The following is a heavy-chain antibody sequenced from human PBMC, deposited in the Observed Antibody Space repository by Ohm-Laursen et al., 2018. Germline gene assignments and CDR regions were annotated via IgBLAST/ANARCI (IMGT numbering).Heavy chain of an antibody. CDR1: GGSISSYY. D-gene: IGHD3-16*01. V-gene: IGHV4-59*08. Sequence: SETLTLTCTVSGGSISSYYWSWIRQPPGKGLEWIGYIYYSGSTNYNPSLKSRVTISVDTSKNQVSLKLGSVTVADTAVFYCARWGRGGRSFDYWGQGSLVTVSS. CDR2: IYYSGST. J-gene: IGHJ4*02. CDR3: ARWGRGGRSFDY.